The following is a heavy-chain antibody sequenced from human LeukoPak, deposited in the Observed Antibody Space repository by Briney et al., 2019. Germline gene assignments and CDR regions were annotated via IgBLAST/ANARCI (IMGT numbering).Heavy chain of an antibody. CDR1: GFTFSSYG. CDR3: AKGGSTSSWFWVD. J-gene: IGHJ4*02. V-gene: IGHV3-30*02. Sequence: AGGSLRLSCAASGFTFSSYGMHWVRQAPGKGLEWVAFIRYDGSNKYYADSVKGRFTISRDNSKNTLYLQMNSLRAEDTAVYYCAKGGSTSSWFWVDWGQGTLVTVSS. D-gene: IGHD6-13*01. CDR2: IRYDGSNK.